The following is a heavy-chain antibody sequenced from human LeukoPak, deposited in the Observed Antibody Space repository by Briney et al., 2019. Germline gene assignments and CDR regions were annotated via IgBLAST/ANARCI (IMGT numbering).Heavy chain of an antibody. V-gene: IGHV3-23*01. D-gene: IGHD6-19*01. J-gene: IGHJ4*02. CDR3: SAGWFY. CDR1: GLTFSSYA. CDR2: IRDNGAST. Sequence: PGGSLKLSCAASGLTFSSYAMSWVRQAPGKGLEWVSTIRDNGASTFHADSVKGRFTISRDNSRNTVFLQMNSLRAEDTAVYYCSAGWFYWGQGILVTVSS.